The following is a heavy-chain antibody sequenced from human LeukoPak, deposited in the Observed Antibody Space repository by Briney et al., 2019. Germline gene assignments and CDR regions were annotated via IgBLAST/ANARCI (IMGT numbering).Heavy chain of an antibody. Sequence: ASVKVSCKASGYTFTSYYMHWVRQAPGQGLEWMGIINPSGGSTSYAQKFRGRVTMTRDTSTSTVYMELSSLRSEDTAVYYCARGAFMIVVAHNWFDPWGQGTLVTVSS. V-gene: IGHV1-46*01. CDR2: INPSGGST. CDR3: ARGAFMIVVAHNWFDP. J-gene: IGHJ5*02. D-gene: IGHD3-22*01. CDR1: GYTFTSYY.